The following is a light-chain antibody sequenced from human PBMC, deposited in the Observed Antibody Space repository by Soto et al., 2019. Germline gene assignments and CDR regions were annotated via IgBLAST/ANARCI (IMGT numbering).Light chain of an antibody. Sequence: QSVLTQPPSVSGAPGQRVTISCTGSSSNIGAGYDVHWYQQRPGAAPKLLISANINRPSGIPERFSGSNSGNTATLTISRVEAGDEADYYCQVWDSNSDHYVFGTGTKVTVL. V-gene: IGLV1-40*01. CDR2: ANI. CDR1: SSNIGAGYD. J-gene: IGLJ1*01. CDR3: QVWDSNSDHYV.